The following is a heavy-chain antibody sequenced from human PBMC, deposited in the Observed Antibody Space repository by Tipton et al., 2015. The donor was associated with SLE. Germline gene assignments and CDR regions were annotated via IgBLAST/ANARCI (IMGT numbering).Heavy chain of an antibody. Sequence: TLSLTCTVSGGSISSSSYYWGWIRQPPGKGLEWIGSIYYSGTTYYNPSLKSRVTISVDTSKNQFSLKLSSVTAADTAVYYCARGPYGAAASYDYWGQGTLVTVSS. CDR1: GGSISSSSYY. CDR2: IYYSGTT. CDR3: ARGPYGAAASYDY. D-gene: IGHD6-13*01. J-gene: IGHJ4*02. V-gene: IGHV4-39*07.